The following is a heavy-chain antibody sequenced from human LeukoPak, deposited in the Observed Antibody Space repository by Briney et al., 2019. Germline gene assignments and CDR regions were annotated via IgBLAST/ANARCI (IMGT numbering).Heavy chain of an antibody. CDR2: INHSGST. D-gene: IGHD3-22*01. J-gene: IGHJ4*02. CDR1: GGSFSGYY. CDR3: ARAWYYYDSSGYYPFDY. V-gene: IGHV4-34*01. Sequence: SETLSLTCAVYGGSFSGYYWSWIRQPPGKGLEWIGEINHSGSTNYNPSLKSRVTISVDTSKNQFSLRLSSVTAADTAVYYCARAWYYYDSSGYYPFDYWGQGTLVTVSS.